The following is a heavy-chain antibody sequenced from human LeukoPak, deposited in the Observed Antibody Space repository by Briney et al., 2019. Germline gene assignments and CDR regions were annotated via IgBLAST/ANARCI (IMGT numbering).Heavy chain of an antibody. J-gene: IGHJ4*02. D-gene: IGHD2/OR15-2a*01. Sequence: PSETLSLTCAVYGGSFNSYYWSWIRQHPGKGLEWIGEINHSGSTNYNPSLKSRVTISVDTSKNQFSLKLSSVTAADTAVYYCARVEIGPEIDYWGQGTLVTVSS. CDR3: ARVEIGPEIDY. CDR1: GGSFNSYY. V-gene: IGHV4-34*01. CDR2: INHSGST.